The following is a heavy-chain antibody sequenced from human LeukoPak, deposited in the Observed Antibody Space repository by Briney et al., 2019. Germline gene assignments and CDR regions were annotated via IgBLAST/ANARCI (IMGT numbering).Heavy chain of an antibody. D-gene: IGHD3-22*01. CDR3: ARVVAGHSSGYQDY. CDR1: GGSFSGYY. V-gene: IGHV4-34*01. Sequence: SETLSLTCAVYGGSFSGYYWSWIRQPPGNGLESIGEINHSGSTYYNPPLKSRVTISVYASKNQFSLKLSSVTAADTAVYYCARVVAGHSSGYQDYWGQGTLVTVSS. J-gene: IGHJ4*02. CDR2: INHSGST.